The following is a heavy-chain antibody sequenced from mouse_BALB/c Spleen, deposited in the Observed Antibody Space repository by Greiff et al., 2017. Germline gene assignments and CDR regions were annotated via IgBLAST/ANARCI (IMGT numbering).Heavy chain of an antibody. CDR3: ARDLGLYYFDY. Sequence: EVKLMESGGGLVQPGGSLRLSCATSGFTFTDYYMSWVRQPPGKALEWLGFIRNKANGYTTEYSASVKGRFTISRDNSQSILYLQMNTLRAEDSATYYCARDLGLYYFDYWGQGTTLTVSS. J-gene: IGHJ2*01. V-gene: IGHV7-3*02. CDR2: IRNKANGYTT. CDR1: GFTFTDYY. D-gene: IGHD4-1*01.